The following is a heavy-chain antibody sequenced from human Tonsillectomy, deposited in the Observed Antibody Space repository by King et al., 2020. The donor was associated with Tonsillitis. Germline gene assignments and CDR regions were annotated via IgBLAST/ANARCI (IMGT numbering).Heavy chain of an antibody. CDR3: AKVHSVSYYSPYYFDY. D-gene: IGHD1-26*01. J-gene: IGHJ4*02. CDR2: ISGSGGST. Sequence: VQLVESGGGLVQPGGSLRLSCAASGFTFSSYAMSWVRQAPGKGLEWVSAISGSGGSTYYADSVKGRFTISRDNSKNSLYLQMNSLRAEDTAVYYCAKVHSVSYYSPYYFDYWGQGTLVTVSS. V-gene: IGHV3-23*04. CDR1: GFTFSSYA.